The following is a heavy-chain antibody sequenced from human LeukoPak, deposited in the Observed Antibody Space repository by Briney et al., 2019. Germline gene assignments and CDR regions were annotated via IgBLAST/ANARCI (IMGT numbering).Heavy chain of an antibody. CDR3: ARVRRSGYCSSTSCYRHGMDV. D-gene: IGHD2-2*02. CDR2: IIPIFGTA. CDR1: GGTFSSYA. V-gene: IGHV1-69*13. J-gene: IGHJ6*02. Sequence: SVKVSCKASGGTFSSYAISWVRQAPGQGLEWMGGIIPIFGTANYAQKFQGRVTITADESTSTAYMELSRLRSEDTAVYYCARVRRSGYCSSTSCYRHGMDVWGQGTTVTVSS.